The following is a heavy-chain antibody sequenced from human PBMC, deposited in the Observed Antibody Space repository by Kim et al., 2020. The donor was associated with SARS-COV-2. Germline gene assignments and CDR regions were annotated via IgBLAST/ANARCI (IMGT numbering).Heavy chain of an antibody. CDR2: IYYSGST. Sequence: SETLSLTCTVSGGSISSGGYYWSWIRQHPGKGLEWIGYIYYSGSTYYNPSLKSRVTISVDTSKNQFSLKLSSVTAADTAVYYCARTRGVVAATPLFDYWGQGTLVTVSS. J-gene: IGHJ4*02. D-gene: IGHD2-15*01. V-gene: IGHV4-31*03. CDR3: ARTRGVVAATPLFDY. CDR1: GGSISSGGYY.